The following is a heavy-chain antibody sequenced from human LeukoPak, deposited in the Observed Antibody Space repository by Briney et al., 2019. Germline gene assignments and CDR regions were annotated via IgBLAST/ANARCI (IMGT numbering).Heavy chain of an antibody. CDR1: GFTFSNYA. J-gene: IGHJ4*02. CDR3: AKSGMAAGALGIDY. CDR2: ISGSGSAT. Sequence: GGSLRLSCAASGFTFSNYAMSWVRQVPEKGLEWVSAISGSGSATYYADSVKGRFTISRDNSKNTLYLQMNSLRAEDSAVYYCAKSGMAAGALGIDYWGQGTLVTVSS. D-gene: IGHD6-13*01. V-gene: IGHV3-23*01.